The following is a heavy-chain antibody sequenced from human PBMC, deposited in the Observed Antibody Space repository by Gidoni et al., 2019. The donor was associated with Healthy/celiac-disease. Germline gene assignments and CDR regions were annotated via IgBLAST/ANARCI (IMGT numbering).Heavy chain of an antibody. CDR3: AKDIEDYGGNSGFPYYFDY. Sequence: EVQLVESGGGLVQPGRSLRLSCAASGFTFDDYAMHWVRQAPGKGLEWGAGISWNSGSIGYADSVKGRFTISRDNAKNSLYLQMNSLRAEDTALYYCAKDIEDYGGNSGFPYYFDYWGQGTLVTVSS. CDR1: GFTFDDYA. V-gene: IGHV3-9*01. D-gene: IGHD4-17*01. J-gene: IGHJ4*02. CDR2: ISWNSGSI.